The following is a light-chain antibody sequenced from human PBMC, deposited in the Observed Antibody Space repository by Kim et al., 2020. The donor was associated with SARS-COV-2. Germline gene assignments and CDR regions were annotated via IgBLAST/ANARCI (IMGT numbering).Light chain of an antibody. V-gene: IGLV3-21*04. CDR3: QVWDSSSDHWV. Sequence: APGKTARMTCGGNNIGSKSVHWYQQKPGQAPVLVIYYDIDRPSGIPERFSGSNSGNTATLTISRVEAGDEADYYCQVWDSSSDHWVFGGGTMLTVL. CDR1: NIGSKS. J-gene: IGLJ3*02. CDR2: YDI.